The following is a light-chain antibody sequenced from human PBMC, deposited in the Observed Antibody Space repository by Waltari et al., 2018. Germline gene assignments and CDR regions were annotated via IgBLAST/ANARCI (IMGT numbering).Light chain of an antibody. Sequence: EIVXXQSPGTLSLSXGDXAXXSCRASHGLGRSGVWYQQGPGQAPRLLIYGISRRATGIPDRFSGSGYGTDFSLTISRLEPEDFAVYYCQKYERLPATFGQGTTVEIK. CDR3: QKYERLPAT. V-gene: IGKV3-20*01. J-gene: IGKJ1*01. CDR2: GIS. CDR1: HGLGRS.